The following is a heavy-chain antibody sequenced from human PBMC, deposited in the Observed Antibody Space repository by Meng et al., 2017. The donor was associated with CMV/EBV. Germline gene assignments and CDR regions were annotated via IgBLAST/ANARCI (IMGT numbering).Heavy chain of an antibody. CDR2: IRYDGSNK. J-gene: IGHJ6*02. Sequence: GESLKISCAASGFTFSSYGMHWVRQAPGKGLEWVAFIRYDGSNKYYADSVKGRFTISRDNSKNTLYLQMNSLRAEDTAVYYCAKRSNGYWDYYCYYGMDVWGQGTTVTVSS. V-gene: IGHV3-30*02. CDR3: AKRSNGYWDYYCYYGMDV. D-gene: IGHD3-22*01. CDR1: GFTFSSYG.